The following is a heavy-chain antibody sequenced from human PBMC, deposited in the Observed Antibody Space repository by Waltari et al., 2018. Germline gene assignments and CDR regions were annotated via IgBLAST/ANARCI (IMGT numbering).Heavy chain of an antibody. V-gene: IGHV3-30-3*01. Sequence: QVQLVESGGGVVQPGRSLRLSCAASGFNFSSSALHWVRQAPGKGLEWVAVISYDGSNKYYADSVKGRFTISRDNSKNTLYLQMNSLRAEDTAVYYCAREGPLGDDAFDIWGQGTMVTVSS. CDR1: GFNFSSSA. D-gene: IGHD3-16*01. CDR3: AREGPLGDDAFDI. J-gene: IGHJ3*02. CDR2: ISYDGSNK.